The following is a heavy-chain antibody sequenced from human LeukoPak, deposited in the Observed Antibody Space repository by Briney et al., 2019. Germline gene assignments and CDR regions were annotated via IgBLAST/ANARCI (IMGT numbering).Heavy chain of an antibody. CDR2: INHSGSN. V-gene: IGHV4-34*01. CDR1: GGSFSGYY. J-gene: IGHJ4*02. Sequence: SETLSLTYAVYGGSFSGYYWSWIRQPPGKGLEWIGEINHSGSNNYNPSLKSRVTISVDTSKNQFSLKLSSVTAADTAVYYCARTAAGTRLRFFDYWGQGTLVTVSS. CDR3: ARTAAGTRLRFFDY. D-gene: IGHD6-13*01.